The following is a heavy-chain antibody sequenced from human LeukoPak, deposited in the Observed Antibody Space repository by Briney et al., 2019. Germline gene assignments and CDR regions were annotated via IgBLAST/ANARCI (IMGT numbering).Heavy chain of an antibody. CDR1: GGTFSSYA. CDR2: IIPTLGIA. J-gene: IGHJ4*02. CDR3: AKVTTYYYDSSGYYFDY. D-gene: IGHD3-22*01. V-gene: IGHV1-69*04. Sequence: ASVKVSCKASGGTFSSYAISWVRQAPGQGLEWMGSIIPTLGIANYAQKFQGRVTITADKSTSTAYMELSSLRAEDTAVYYCAKVTTYYYDSSGYYFDYWGQGTLVTVSS.